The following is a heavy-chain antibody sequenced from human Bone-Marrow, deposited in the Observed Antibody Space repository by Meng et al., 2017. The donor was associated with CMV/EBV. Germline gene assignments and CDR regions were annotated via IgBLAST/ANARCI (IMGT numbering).Heavy chain of an antibody. CDR3: ARLWGYADEKYYYYYYGMDV. Sequence: FSGYYWSWIRQPPGKGLEWIGEINHSGSTNYNPSLKSRVTISVDTSKNQFSLKLSSVTAADTAVYYCARLWGYADEKYYYYYYGMDVWGQGTTVTVSS. CDR1: FSGYY. D-gene: IGHD5-18*01. CDR2: INHSGST. J-gene: IGHJ6*02. V-gene: IGHV4-34*01.